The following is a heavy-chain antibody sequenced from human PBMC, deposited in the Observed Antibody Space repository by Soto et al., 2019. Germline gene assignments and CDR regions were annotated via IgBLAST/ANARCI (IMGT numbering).Heavy chain of an antibody. CDR3: ARGDDVLTD. CDR1: GYTFTTYG. Sequence: QVQLVQSGVEVKKPGASAKVSCKTSGYTFTTYGITWVRQAPGQGLEWMGWIYPYNGNTNFAQRIQDRVTLTTDTSTSTAYMDLMNLKSDDTAVYFCARGDDVLTDWGQGTLVSVSS. J-gene: IGHJ4*02. CDR2: IYPYNGNT. V-gene: IGHV1-18*04. D-gene: IGHD3-9*01.